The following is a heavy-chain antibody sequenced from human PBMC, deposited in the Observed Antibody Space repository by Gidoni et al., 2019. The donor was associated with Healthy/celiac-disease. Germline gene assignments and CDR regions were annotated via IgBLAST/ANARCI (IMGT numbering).Heavy chain of an antibody. J-gene: IGHJ4*02. CDR3: ASTGGYAAY. Sequence: EVQLVESGGGLVQPGGSLRLSCAASGFPFSSYWMSWVRQAPGKGLDWVANKKQDGSKKYYVDSVKGRFTISRDNAKNSLDLQMNSRGAEDTAVYYCASTGGYAAYWGQGTLVTVSS. V-gene: IGHV3-7*03. CDR1: GFPFSSYW. CDR2: KKQDGSKK. D-gene: IGHD2-8*02.